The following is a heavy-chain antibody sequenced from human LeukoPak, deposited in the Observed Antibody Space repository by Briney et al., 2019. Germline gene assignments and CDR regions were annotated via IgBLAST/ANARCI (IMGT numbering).Heavy chain of an antibody. CDR1: GRFISRYY. CDR2: IYTSGST. D-gene: IGHD3-22*01. V-gene: IGHV4-4*07. Sequence: DTVSLTCTLSGRFISRYYSRWTRQPAGGGLECLGRIYTSGSTNYNPSLKSRVTMSVDTSKNQFSLKLSSVTAADTAVYYCASSGYYDSSGYLFYWGQGTLVTVSS. J-gene: IGHJ4*02. CDR3: ASSGYYDSSGYLFY.